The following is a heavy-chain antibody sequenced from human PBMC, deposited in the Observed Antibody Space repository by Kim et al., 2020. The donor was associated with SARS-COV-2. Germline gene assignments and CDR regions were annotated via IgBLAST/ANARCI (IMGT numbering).Heavy chain of an antibody. CDR3: ARGPWFGDLAD. CDR1: GFTVSSNY. V-gene: IGHV3-53*01. CDR2: IYSGGST. J-gene: IGHJ4*02. D-gene: IGHD3-10*01. Sequence: GGSLRLSCAASGFTVSSNYMSWVRQAPGKGLEWVSVIYSGGSTYYADSVKGRFTISGDNSKNTLYLQMNSLRAEDTAVYYCARGPWFGDLADWGQGTLVTVSS.